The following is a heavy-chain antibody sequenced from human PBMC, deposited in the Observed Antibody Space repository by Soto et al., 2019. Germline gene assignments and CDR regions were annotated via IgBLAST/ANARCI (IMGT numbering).Heavy chain of an antibody. CDR2: ISGSGAAT. Sequence: PGGSLRLSCTSSGFTFSSYGMTWVRRPPGKGLEWVSAISGSGAATYYADSVQGRFTISRDNSNNRLDLKMNSLRAGDRAFFSCAKVLYGVFPYFDSGGQGPLVTVSS. CDR1: GFTFSSYG. CDR3: AKVLYGVFPYFDS. D-gene: IGHD2-15*01. J-gene: IGHJ4*02. V-gene: IGHV3-23*01.